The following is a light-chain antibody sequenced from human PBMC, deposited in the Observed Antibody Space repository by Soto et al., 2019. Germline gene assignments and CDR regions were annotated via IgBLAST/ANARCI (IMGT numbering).Light chain of an antibody. V-gene: IGKV1-39*01. CDR2: AAS. Sequence: DIQMTQSPSPLSASAGDRVTITCRASQSISSYLNWYQQKPGKAPKLLIYAASDLQGGVPSRFSGSGSGTDFTLTISSLQPEDCATYYCQQSYDTPLTLGGGTKVDIK. CDR1: QSISSY. CDR3: QQSYDTPLT. J-gene: IGKJ4*01.